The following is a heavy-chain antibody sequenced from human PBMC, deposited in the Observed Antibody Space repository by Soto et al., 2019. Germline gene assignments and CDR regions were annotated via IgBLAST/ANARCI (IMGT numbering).Heavy chain of an antibody. V-gene: IGHV4-34*01. CDR2: INHSGST. Sequence: QVQLQQWGAGLLKPSETLSLTCAVYGGSFSGYYWSWIRQPPGKGLEWIGEINHSGSTNYNPSLKSRVTISVDPSKNQFSLKLSSVTAADTAVYYCARGGIAAAGTLGKSARRFDPWGQGTLVTVSS. CDR1: GGSFSGYY. CDR3: ARGGIAAAGTLGKSARRFDP. J-gene: IGHJ5*02. D-gene: IGHD6-13*01.